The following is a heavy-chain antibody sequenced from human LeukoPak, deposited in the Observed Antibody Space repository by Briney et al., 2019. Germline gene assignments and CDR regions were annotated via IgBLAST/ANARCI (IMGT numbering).Heavy chain of an antibody. CDR3: ARGVGLVATISKKHFDY. J-gene: IGHJ4*02. Sequence: GASVKVSCKASGYTFTSSDINWVRQATGQGLEWMGWMNPNSGNTGYAQKFQGRVTMTRNTSISTAYKELSSLRSEDTAVYYGARGVGLVATISKKHFDYWGQGTLVTVSS. D-gene: IGHD5-12*01. CDR2: MNPNSGNT. V-gene: IGHV1-8*01. CDR1: GYTFTSSD.